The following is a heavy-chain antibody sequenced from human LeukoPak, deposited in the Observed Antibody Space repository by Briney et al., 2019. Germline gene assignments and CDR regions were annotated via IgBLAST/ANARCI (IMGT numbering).Heavy chain of an antibody. CDR1: GFTFSSYW. CDR2: IYADGRGT. V-gene: IGHV3-74*01. Sequence: PGGSLRLSCAASGFTFSSYWMHWVRQAPGKGLVWVSRIYADGRGTSYADSVKGRFTISRDNTKNTLYLQMNSLTAEDTAVYYCARDSSPSYWGQGTLVTVSS. D-gene: IGHD1-26*01. J-gene: IGHJ1*01. CDR3: ARDSSPSY.